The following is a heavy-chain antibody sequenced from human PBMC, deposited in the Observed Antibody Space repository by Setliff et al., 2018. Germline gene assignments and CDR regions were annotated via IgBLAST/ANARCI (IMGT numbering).Heavy chain of an antibody. CDR2: IKGQTDGGTT. D-gene: IGHD6-19*01. CDR3: TTGYISGYYIGH. CDR1: ELIFSHTW. Sequence: GGSLRLSCAAPELIFSHTWMNWVRQAPGKGLEWVGRIKGQTDGGTTDYAAPVKGRFSISRDDSKNTVYLQMNSLKTEDTAVYYCTTGYISGYYIGHWGLGMLVTVSS. V-gene: IGHV3-15*01. J-gene: IGHJ4*02.